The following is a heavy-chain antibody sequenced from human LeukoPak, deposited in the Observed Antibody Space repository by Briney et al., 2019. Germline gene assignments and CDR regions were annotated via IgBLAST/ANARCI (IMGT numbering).Heavy chain of an antibody. D-gene: IGHD1-26*01. CDR1: GYTFTSYD. CDR3: ARGPPFRGSQGWFDP. V-gene: IGHV1-8*01. Sequence: ASVKVSRKASGYTFTSYDINWVRQATGQGLEWMGWLNPNSGKSDFAQKFQGRVTMTRDTSISTAYMELGSLRSEDTAVYYCARGPPFRGSQGWFDPWGQGTLVIVSS. J-gene: IGHJ5*02. CDR2: LNPNSGKS.